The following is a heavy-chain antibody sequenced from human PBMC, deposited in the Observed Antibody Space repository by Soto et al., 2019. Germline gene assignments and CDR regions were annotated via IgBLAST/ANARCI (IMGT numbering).Heavy chain of an antibody. CDR1: GFTFSSYS. CDR2: ISSSSSTI. CDR3: ARGRVLWFGEWWFSWFLEH. Sequence: GGSLRLSCAASGFTFSSYSMNWVRQAPGKGLEWVSYISSSSSTIYYADSVKGRFTISRDNAKNSLYLQMNSLRDEDTAVYYCARGRVLWFGEWWFSWFLEHWRQGTLVTVSS. J-gene: IGHJ1*01. V-gene: IGHV3-48*02. D-gene: IGHD3-10*01.